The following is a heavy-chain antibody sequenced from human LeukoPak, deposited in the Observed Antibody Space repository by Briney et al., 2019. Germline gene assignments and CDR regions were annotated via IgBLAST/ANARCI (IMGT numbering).Heavy chain of an antibody. J-gene: IGHJ4*02. CDR1: GGSISSSSYY. V-gene: IGHV4-39*07. CDR2: IYYSGST. Sequence: SETLSLTCTVSGGSISSSSYYWGWIRQPPGKGLEWIGSIYYSGSTYYNPSLKSRVTISVDTSKNQFSLKLSSVTAADTAVYYCAREYSSSWYVRWGQGTLVTVSS. D-gene: IGHD6-13*01. CDR3: AREYSSSWYVR.